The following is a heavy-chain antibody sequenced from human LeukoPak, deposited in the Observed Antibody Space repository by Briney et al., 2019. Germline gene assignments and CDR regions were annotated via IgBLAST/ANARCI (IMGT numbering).Heavy chain of an antibody. D-gene: IGHD3-10*01. V-gene: IGHV3-33*01. CDR2: IWYDGSNK. CDR1: GFTFSSYG. Sequence: GGSLRLSCAASGFTFSSYGMHWVRQASGKGLEWVAVIWYDGSNKYYADSVKGRFTISRDNSKNTLYLQMNSLRAEDTAVYYCARDNMVRGVIIAGTDYWGQGTLVTVSS. J-gene: IGHJ4*02. CDR3: ARDNMVRGVIIAGTDY.